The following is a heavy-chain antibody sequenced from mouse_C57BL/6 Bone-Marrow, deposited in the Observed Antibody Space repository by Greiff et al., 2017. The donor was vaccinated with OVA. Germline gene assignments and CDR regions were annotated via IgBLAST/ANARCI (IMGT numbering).Heavy chain of an antibody. CDR2: IWSGGST. CDR1: GFSLTSYG. CDR3: ANDYSYAMDY. D-gene: IGHD2-4*01. Sequence: QVQLKESGPGLVQPSQSLSITCPVSGFSLTSYGVHWVRQSPGKGLEWLGVIWSGGSTDYNAVFISRVGISKDNSQSQVFFNMNSLQADYTAIYYCANDYSYAMDYGGQGTSVTVSS. J-gene: IGHJ4*01. V-gene: IGHV2-2*01.